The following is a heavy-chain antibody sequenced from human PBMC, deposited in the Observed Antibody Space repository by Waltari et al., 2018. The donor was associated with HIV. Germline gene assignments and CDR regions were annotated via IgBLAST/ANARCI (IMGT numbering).Heavy chain of an antibody. J-gene: IGHJ4*02. CDR1: GYTFTSYW. CDR2: IYPGDSAT. V-gene: IGHV5-51*03. D-gene: IGHD3-22*01. Sequence: EVQLVQSGAEVKKPGDSLKISCKGSGYTFTSYWIVWVRQLPGKGLECMGIIYPGDSATRYSPSFQGQVSNSADKAINTAYLQWNSLKASDTAMYYCARNFKGPSSALVDYWGQGTLVTVSS. CDR3: ARNFKGPSSALVDY.